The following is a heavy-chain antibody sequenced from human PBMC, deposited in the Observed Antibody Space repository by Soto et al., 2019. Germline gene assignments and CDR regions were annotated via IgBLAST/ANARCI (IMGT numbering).Heavy chain of an antibody. Sequence: EVQLLESGGGLVQPGGSLRLSCAASGFTLNNYAMTWVRQAPGKGLEWVSAISGGGDTTSYADSAKGRFTVSRDGSKNTLYLQMSSLRAEATALYYCAKGRGGSGSLTPRVDFWGQGTLVTVSS. CDR1: GFTLNNYA. D-gene: IGHD3-10*01. CDR3: AKGRGGSGSLTPRVDF. CDR2: ISGGGDTT. J-gene: IGHJ4*02. V-gene: IGHV3-23*01.